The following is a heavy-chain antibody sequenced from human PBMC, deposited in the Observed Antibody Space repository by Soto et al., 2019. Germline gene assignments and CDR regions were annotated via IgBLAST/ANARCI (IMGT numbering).Heavy chain of an antibody. V-gene: IGHV4-31*01. D-gene: IGHD2-2*01. Sequence: QVQLQESGPGLVKPSQTLSLTCTVSGGSISSGGYYWSWIRQHPGKGLVLIGHIYYSGSTYYNPSLKRLVTISVDTAKNQFSRKLSSVTAAYTAVYYCAGLGYCISTSCYHNYYFDYWGQGTLVTVSS. J-gene: IGHJ4*02. CDR1: GGSISSGGYY. CDR3: AGLGYCISTSCYHNYYFDY. CDR2: IYYSGST.